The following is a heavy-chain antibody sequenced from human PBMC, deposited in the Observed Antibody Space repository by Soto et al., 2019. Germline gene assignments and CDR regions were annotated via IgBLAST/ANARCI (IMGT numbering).Heavy chain of an antibody. Sequence: QVQLVESGGGVVQPGRSLRLSCAASGFTFSSYGMHWVRQAPGKGLEWVAVIWYDGSNKYYADSVKGRFTISRDNSKNTLYLQMNSLRAEDTAVYYCARDCDYGDYGGCFDYWGQGTLVTVSS. D-gene: IGHD4-17*01. J-gene: IGHJ4*02. CDR2: IWYDGSNK. CDR3: ARDCDYGDYGGCFDY. CDR1: GFTFSSYG. V-gene: IGHV3-33*01.